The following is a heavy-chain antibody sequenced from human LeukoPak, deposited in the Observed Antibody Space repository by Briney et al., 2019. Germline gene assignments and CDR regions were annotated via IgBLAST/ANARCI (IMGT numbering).Heavy chain of an antibody. J-gene: IGHJ4*02. V-gene: IGHV4-34*01. CDR2: INHSGST. Sequence: SETLSLTCAVYGGSFSGYYWSWIRQPPGKGLEWIGEINHSGSTNYNPSLKSRVTISVDTSKNQFSLKLSSVTAADTAVYYCAAGIRPSNYFDYWGQGTLVTVSS. CDR3: AAGIRPSNYFDY. CDR1: GGSFSGYY. D-gene: IGHD5-18*01.